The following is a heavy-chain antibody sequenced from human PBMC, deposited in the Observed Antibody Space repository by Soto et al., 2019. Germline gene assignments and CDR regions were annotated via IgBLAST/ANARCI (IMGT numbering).Heavy chain of an antibody. V-gene: IGHV6-1*01. CDR1: GDSVSNNGAT. CDR3: ARDPPDFNSGLDY. D-gene: IGHD6-19*01. Sequence: SQTLSLTCAISGDSVSNNGATWNWIRQSPSRGLEWLGRAYYRSRWRYDYATSVRGRITINPDTSKNQFSLQLNSVTPEDTAVYYGARDPPDFNSGLDYWGQGALVTVSS. J-gene: IGHJ4*02. CDR2: AYYRSRWRY.